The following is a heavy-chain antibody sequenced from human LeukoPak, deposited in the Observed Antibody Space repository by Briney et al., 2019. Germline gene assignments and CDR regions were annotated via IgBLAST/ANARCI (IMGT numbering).Heavy chain of an antibody. V-gene: IGHV1-69*05. CDR2: IIPIFGTA. CDR3: ARDPGILTGRYYFDY. Sequence: ASVKVSCKASGGTFSSYAISWVRQAPGQGLEWMGGIIPIFGTANYAQKFQGRVTITTEESTSTAYMELSSLRSEDTAVYYCARDPGILTGRYYFDYWGQGTLVTVSS. J-gene: IGHJ4*02. D-gene: IGHD3-9*01. CDR1: GGTFSSYA.